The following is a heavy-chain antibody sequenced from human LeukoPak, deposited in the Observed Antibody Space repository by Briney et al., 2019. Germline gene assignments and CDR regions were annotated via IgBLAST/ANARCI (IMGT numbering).Heavy chain of an antibody. CDR1: GFTFSSYA. V-gene: IGHV3-23*01. J-gene: IGHJ4*02. CDR2: ISGRDSST. Sequence: GGSLRLSCAASGFTFSSYAMNWVRQAPGKGLEWVSAISGRDSSTYYADSVKGRFTISRDNSKNTLYLQMNSLRAEDTAVYYCAKGGYYFDYWGQGTLVTVSS. CDR3: AKGGYYFDY. D-gene: IGHD2-15*01.